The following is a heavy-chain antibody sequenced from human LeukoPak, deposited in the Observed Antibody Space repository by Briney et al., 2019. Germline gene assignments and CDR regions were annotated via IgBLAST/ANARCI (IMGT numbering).Heavy chain of an antibody. J-gene: IGHJ6*03. CDR1: GGPISSTIYY. V-gene: IGHV4-39*07. CDR3: ARSNNGGESYYFYYMDV. CDR2: VYYTGST. Sequence: SETLSLTCTVSGGPISSTIYYWGWIRQSPGRGLEWLGTVYYTGSTDYNPSLQSRVTISVDTSKNQFSLNLRSVTAADTAVYYCARSNNGGESYYFYYMDVWGKGTTVTVSS. D-gene: IGHD3-16*01.